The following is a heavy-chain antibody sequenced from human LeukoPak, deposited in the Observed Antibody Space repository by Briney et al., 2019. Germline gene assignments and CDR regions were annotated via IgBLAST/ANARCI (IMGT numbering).Heavy chain of an antibody. CDR3: ARSRGSPNSGEDAFDI. D-gene: IGHD2-15*01. CDR2: ISGSGGST. CDR1: GFTFSSYA. J-gene: IGHJ3*02. Sequence: GGSLRLSCAASGFTFSSYAMSWVRQAPGKGLEWVSAISGSGGSTYYADSVKGRFTISRDNSKNTVYLQMNSLRGEDTAVYYCARSRGSPNSGEDAFDIWGQGTVVTVSS. V-gene: IGHV3-23*01.